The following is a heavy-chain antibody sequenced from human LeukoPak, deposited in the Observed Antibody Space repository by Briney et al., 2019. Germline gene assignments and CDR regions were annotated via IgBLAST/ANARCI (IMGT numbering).Heavy chain of an antibody. Sequence: ASVKVSCKASGSTFTSYYMHWVRQAPGQGLEWMRIINPSGGSTSYAQKFQGRVTMTRDTSTSTVYMELSSLRSEDTAVYYCARAKWEPLPDSWGQGTLVTVSS. V-gene: IGHV1-46*01. CDR3: ARAKWEPLPDS. CDR1: GSTFTSYY. J-gene: IGHJ5*01. D-gene: IGHD1-26*01. CDR2: INPSGGST.